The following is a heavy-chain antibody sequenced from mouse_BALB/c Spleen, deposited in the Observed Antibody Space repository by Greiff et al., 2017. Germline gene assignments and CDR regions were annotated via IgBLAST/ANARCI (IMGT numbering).Heavy chain of an antibody. Sequence: EVKLMESGGGLVKPGGSLKLSCAASGFTFSSYAMSWVRQTPEKRLEWVASISSGGSTYYPDSVKGRFTISRDNARNILYLQMSSLRSEDTAMYYCASSYGNWYFDVWGAGTTVTVSS. J-gene: IGHJ1*01. V-gene: IGHV5-6-5*01. CDR1: GFTFSSYA. CDR3: ASSYGNWYFDV. D-gene: IGHD2-1*01. CDR2: ISSGGST.